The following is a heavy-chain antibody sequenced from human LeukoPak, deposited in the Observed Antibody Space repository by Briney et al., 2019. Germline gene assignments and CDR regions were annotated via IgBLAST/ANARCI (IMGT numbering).Heavy chain of an antibody. CDR2: IYYSGDT. CDR3: ARKEGTH. CDR1: GDSISSNF. D-gene: IGHD1-1*01. J-gene: IGHJ4*02. Sequence: SETLSLTCTVSGDSISSNFWSWVRQPPGKGLEWIGYIYYSGDTNYNPSLKGRVTISIDTSKNQFSLRLNSVTAADTAVYYCARKEGTHWGQGTLVTVSS. V-gene: IGHV4-59*01.